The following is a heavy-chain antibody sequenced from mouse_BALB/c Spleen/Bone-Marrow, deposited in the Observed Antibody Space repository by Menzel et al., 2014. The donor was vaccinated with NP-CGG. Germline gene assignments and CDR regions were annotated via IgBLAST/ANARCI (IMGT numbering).Heavy chain of an antibody. CDR1: GDSITNAY. J-gene: IGHJ2*01. CDR3: ARGTGYYFGY. Sequence: VQLQQSGPSLVKPSQTLSLTCSVTGDSITNAYWNWIRKFPGNKIDYMGYISYSGNTYYNPSLKSRISITRDTSKNQFYLQLNSVTTEDTATYFCARGTGYYFGYWGQGTTLTVSS. D-gene: IGHD3-3*01. CDR2: ISYSGNT. V-gene: IGHV3-8*02.